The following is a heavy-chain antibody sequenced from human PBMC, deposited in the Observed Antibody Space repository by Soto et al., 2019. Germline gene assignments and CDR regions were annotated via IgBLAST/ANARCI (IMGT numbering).Heavy chain of an antibody. V-gene: IGHV4-59*11. CDR1: GGSISSHY. J-gene: IGHJ6*02. D-gene: IGHD1-26*01. CDR3: ARDGREASGMDV. CDR2: IYYRGST. Sequence: TLSLTCTVSGGSISSHYWSWVRQAPGKGLEWIGHIYYRGSTTYNPSLRSRSTISVDTSNNQFSLKLNSVTTADTAVYYCARDGREASGMDVWGQGTKVTVSS.